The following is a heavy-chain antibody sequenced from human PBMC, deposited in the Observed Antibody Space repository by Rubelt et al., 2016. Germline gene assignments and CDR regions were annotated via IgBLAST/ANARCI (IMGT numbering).Heavy chain of an antibody. V-gene: IGHV3-66*01. CDR2: MYSAGST. CDR1: GFNFSTHY. Sequence: DVQLVESGGGLVQPGRCLRLSCAASGFNFSTHYMRWVRQAPGKGLEWVTAMYSAGSTYKADSVKARFTISRDNSKNTLYLQMNSLRAEDTAVYYCAREMIYSSGYYIWGQGTLVTVSS. CDR3: AREMIYSSGYYI. J-gene: IGHJ4*02. D-gene: IGHD3-22*01.